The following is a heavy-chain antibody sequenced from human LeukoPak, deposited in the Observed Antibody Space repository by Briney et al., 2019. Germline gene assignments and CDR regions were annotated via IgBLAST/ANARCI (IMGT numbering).Heavy chain of an antibody. J-gene: IGHJ6*03. V-gene: IGHV3-23*01. CDR3: AKEGFWSGLDYYYMDV. D-gene: IGHD3-3*01. CDR2: ISGSVGST. Sequence: GGSLRLSCAASGFTFSSYAMSWIRQAPGKGLEWVSSISGSVGSTYYADSVKGRFTISRDNSKNTLYLQMNSLRADDTAVYYCAKEGFWSGLDYYYMDVWGKGTTVTVSS. CDR1: GFTFSSYA.